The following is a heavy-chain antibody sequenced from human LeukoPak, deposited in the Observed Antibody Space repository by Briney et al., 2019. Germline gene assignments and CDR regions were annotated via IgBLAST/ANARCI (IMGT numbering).Heavy chain of an antibody. J-gene: IGHJ4*02. CDR3: ARDPLLWFGEFPY. V-gene: IGHV3-48*04. CDR1: GFTFSSYS. CDR2: ISSSSSTI. D-gene: IGHD3-10*01. Sequence: GGSLRLSCAASGFTFSSYSMNWVRQAPRKGPEWVSYISSSSSTIYYADSVKGRFTISRDNAKNSLYLQMNSLRAEDTAVYYCARDPLLWFGEFPYWGQGTLVTVSS.